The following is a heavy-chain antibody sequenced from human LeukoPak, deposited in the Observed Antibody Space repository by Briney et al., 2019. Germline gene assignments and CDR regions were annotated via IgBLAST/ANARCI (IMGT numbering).Heavy chain of an antibody. D-gene: IGHD3-10*01. J-gene: IGHJ6*03. CDR1: GFTFSSYA. V-gene: IGHV3-23*01. CDR2: IRSSGTST. CDR3: AKRSEGGSWSGYMDV. Sequence: PGGSLRLSCAASGFTFSSYAMSWVRQAPGKGLEWVSAIRSSGTSTYYADSVKGRFTISRDNSKNTLYLQMSSLRAEDTAVYYCAKRSEGGSWSGYMDVWGKGTTVTVSS.